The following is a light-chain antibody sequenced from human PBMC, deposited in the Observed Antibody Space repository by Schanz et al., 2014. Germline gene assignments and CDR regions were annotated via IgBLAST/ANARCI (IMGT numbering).Light chain of an antibody. CDR2: GAS. Sequence: EIVMTQSPVTLSVSPGERATLSCRASESVSSNLAWYQQKPGQAPRLLIYGASSRATGIPDRFSGSGSGTDFILTISRLDPEDFAVYYCQQYGSSPWTFGQGTKVEIK. CDR1: ESVSSN. V-gene: IGKV3-20*01. J-gene: IGKJ1*01. CDR3: QQYGSSPWT.